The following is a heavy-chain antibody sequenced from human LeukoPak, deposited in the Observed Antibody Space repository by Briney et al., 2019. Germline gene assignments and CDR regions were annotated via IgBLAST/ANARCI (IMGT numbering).Heavy chain of an antibody. CDR2: ISGGGGST. Sequence: PGGSLRLSCAASGLTFSTYVMSWVRQAPGKGLEWVSTISGGGGSTYYADSVKGRFTISRDNSKNTLYLQMNSLRAEDTAIYYCAKDNSYGNFDYWGQGTLVTVSS. V-gene: IGHV3-23*01. CDR3: AKDNSYGNFDY. J-gene: IGHJ4*02. CDR1: GLTFSTYV. D-gene: IGHD5-18*01.